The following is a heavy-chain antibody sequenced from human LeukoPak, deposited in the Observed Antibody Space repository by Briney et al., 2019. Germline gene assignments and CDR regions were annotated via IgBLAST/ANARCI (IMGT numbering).Heavy chain of an antibody. D-gene: IGHD2-21*02. Sequence: GESLRLSCAASGFTFSSYWMSWVRQAPGKGLEWVANIKQDGSEKYSVDSVKGRFTISRDNAKNSLYLQMNSLRAEDTAVYYCARGRGGDCYSCWFDPWGQGTLVSVSS. CDR3: ARGRGGDCYSCWFDP. CDR2: IKQDGSEK. J-gene: IGHJ5*02. CDR1: GFTFSSYW. V-gene: IGHV3-7*01.